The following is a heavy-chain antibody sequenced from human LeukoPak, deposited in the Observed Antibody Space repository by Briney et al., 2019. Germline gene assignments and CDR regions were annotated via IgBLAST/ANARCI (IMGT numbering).Heavy chain of an antibody. CDR1: GFTFSSYA. Sequence: GGFLRLSCAASGFTFSSYAMHWVRQAPGKGLEWVAGISDSGGSTNYADSVKGRFTISRDNPKNTLYLQMNSLRAEDTAVYFCAERGVVIRVILVGFHKEAYYFDSWGQGALVTVSS. J-gene: IGHJ4*02. V-gene: IGHV3-23*01. CDR3: AERGVVIRVILVGFHKEAYYFDS. CDR2: ISDSGGST. D-gene: IGHD3-22*01.